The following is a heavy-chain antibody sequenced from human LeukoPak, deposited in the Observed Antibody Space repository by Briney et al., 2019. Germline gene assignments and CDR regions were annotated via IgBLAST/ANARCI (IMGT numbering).Heavy chain of an antibody. V-gene: IGHV1-18*01. J-gene: IGHJ4*02. D-gene: IGHD6-19*01. CDR3: ARDQQWLDPARHDFDY. CDR1: GYTFTSYG. Sequence: ASVKVSCKASGYTFTSYGISWVRQAPGQGLEWMGWISAYNGNTNYAQKLQGRVTTTTDTSTSTAYMELRSLRSDDTAVYYCARDQQWLDPARHDFDYWGQGTLVTVSS. CDR2: ISAYNGNT.